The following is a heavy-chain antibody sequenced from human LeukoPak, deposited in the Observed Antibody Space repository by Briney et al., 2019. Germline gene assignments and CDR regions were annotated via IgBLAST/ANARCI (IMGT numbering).Heavy chain of an antibody. J-gene: IGHJ6*03. CDR1: GGSISSSSYY. CDR3: ARRRRQPREFYYYYYMDV. Sequence: SETLSLTCTVSGGSISSSSYYWGWIRQPPGKGLEWIGEINHSGSTNYNPSLKSRVTISVDTSKNQFSLKLSSVTAADTAVYYCARRRRQPREFYYYYYMDVWGKGTTVTISS. D-gene: IGHD6-13*01. CDR2: INHSGST. V-gene: IGHV4-39*07.